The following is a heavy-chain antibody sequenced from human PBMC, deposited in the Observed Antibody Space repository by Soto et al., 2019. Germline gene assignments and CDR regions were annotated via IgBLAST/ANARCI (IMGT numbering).Heavy chain of an antibody. CDR1: GFTFSGSA. D-gene: IGHD3-3*01. CDR2: IRSKANSYAT. Sequence: PGGSLRLSCAASGFTFSGSAMHWVLHASLKVLEWVGLIRSKANSYATSYAASVKGRFTISRDDSKNTAYLQMNSLKTEDTAVYYCTRHEDDFWGYYGMDVWGQGTTVTVSS. J-gene: IGHJ6*02. V-gene: IGHV3-73*01. CDR3: TRHEDDFWGYYGMDV.